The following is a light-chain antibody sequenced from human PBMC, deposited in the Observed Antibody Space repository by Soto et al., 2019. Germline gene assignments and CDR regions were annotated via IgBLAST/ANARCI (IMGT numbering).Light chain of an antibody. CDR2: AAS. Sequence: DIQMTQSPSSLSASIGDRVTIPCRASQTISTYLNWYQQKPGKAPKLLIYAASNLQRGVPSRFSGSGSGTDFTLTISSLQPEDFATYYCQQSYNTPLTFGGGTKVDIK. J-gene: IGKJ4*01. V-gene: IGKV1-39*01. CDR3: QQSYNTPLT. CDR1: QTISTY.